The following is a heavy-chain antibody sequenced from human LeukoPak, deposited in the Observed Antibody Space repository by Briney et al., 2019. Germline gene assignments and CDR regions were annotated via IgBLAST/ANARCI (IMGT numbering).Heavy chain of an antibody. CDR1: GFTFGDYV. V-gene: IGHV3-49*04. CDR2: IRSKAYGGTT. J-gene: IGHJ4*02. Sequence: GGSLRLSCTASGFTFGDYVMSWVRQAPGKGLEWVGFIRSKAYGGTTEYAASVKGRFTISRDDSKSIAYLQMNSLKTEDTAVYYCTRFYMTTDDYWGQGTLVTVSS. CDR3: TRFYMTTDDY. D-gene: IGHD4-17*01.